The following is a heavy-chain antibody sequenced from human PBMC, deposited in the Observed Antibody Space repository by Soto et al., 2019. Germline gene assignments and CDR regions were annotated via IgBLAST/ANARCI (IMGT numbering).Heavy chain of an antibody. J-gene: IGHJ6*02. CDR2: IYHSGST. CDR3: ARDRVLWSGELLFRYYYYGMDV. V-gene: IGHV4-4*02. D-gene: IGHD3-10*01. CDR1: GGSISSSNW. Sequence: SETLSLTCAVSGGSISSSNWWSWVRQPPGKGLEWIGEIYHSGSTNYNPSLKSRVTISVDKSKNQFSLKLSSVTAADTAVYYCARDRVLWSGELLFRYYYYGMDVWGQGTTVTVSS.